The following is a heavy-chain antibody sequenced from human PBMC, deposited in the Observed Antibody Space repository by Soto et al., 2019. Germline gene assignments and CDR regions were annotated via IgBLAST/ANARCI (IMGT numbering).Heavy chain of an antibody. CDR3: ARGVSSSWSYYYGMDV. D-gene: IGHD6-13*01. Sequence: QVQLQESGPGLVKPSQTLSLTCTVSGGSISSGGYYWSWIRQHPGKGLEWIGYIYYSGSTYYNPSLKSRVTISVDTSKNQCCLKLSSVTAADTAVYYCARGVSSSWSYYYGMDVWGQGTTVTVSS. J-gene: IGHJ6*02. CDR2: IYYSGST. CDR1: GGSISSGGYY. V-gene: IGHV4-31*03.